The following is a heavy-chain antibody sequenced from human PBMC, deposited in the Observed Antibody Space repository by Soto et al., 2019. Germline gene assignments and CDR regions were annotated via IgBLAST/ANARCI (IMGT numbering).Heavy chain of an antibody. CDR3: AKDGSQKDDDGNWLGS. D-gene: IGHD3-16*01. V-gene: IGHV3-43*01. CDR2: ISWDGGTT. CDR1: GFTFEDYT. Sequence: GGSLRLSCAASGFTFEDYTIHWVRQAPGKALGWVSLISWDGGTTYYTHSVKGRFTISRDNSKNSLYLQMNSLRPEDTALYYCAKDGSQKDDDGNWLGSWGQGTLVTVSS. J-gene: IGHJ5*01.